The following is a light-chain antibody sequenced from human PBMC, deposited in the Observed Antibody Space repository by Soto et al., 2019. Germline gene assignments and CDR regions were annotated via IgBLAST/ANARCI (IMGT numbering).Light chain of an antibody. Sequence: QSVLTQPASVSGSPGQSITISCTGTSSDVGGYNYVSWYQQHPGKAPKLMIYDVSNRPSGVSNRFSGSKSGNTASLTISGLWAEDEADYYCSSYTSSSTLGVFGTGTKVTVL. CDR2: DVS. J-gene: IGLJ1*01. CDR1: SSDVGGYNY. CDR3: SSYTSSSTLGV. V-gene: IGLV2-14*01.